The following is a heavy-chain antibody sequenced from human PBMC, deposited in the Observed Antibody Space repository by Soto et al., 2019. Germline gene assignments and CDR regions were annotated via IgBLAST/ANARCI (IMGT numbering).Heavy chain of an antibody. J-gene: IGHJ6*02. V-gene: IGHV3-23*01. CDR3: AREDILAALYYYYGMDV. Sequence: GSLRLSCAASGFTFSSYAMSWVRQAPGKGLEWVSAISGSGGSTYYADSVKGRFTISRDNAKNTLYLQMNSLRAEDTAVYYCAREDILAALYYYYGMDVWGQGTTVTFSS. CDR1: GFTFSSYA. D-gene: IGHD3-9*01. CDR2: ISGSGGST.